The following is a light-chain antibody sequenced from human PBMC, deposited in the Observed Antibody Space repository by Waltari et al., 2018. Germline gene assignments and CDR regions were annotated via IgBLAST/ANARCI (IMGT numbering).Light chain of an antibody. CDR3: QQYENLPPLT. Sequence: DIQLTQSPSSLSASVGDRVTITCQASQDITNYLNWYQQKPGKAPKLLIYDASNLETGVPSRFSGSESGTDFTFTISSLQPEDIATYYCQQYENLPPLTFGGGTKVEIK. CDR2: DAS. V-gene: IGKV1-33*01. CDR1: QDITNY. J-gene: IGKJ4*01.